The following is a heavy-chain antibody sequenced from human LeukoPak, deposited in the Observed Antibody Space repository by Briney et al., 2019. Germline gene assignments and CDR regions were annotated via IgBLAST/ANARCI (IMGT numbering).Heavy chain of an antibody. CDR3: ARHGGIAAAGLIWFDP. CDR2: INHSGST. CDR1: GGSFSGYY. D-gene: IGHD6-13*01. J-gene: IGHJ5*02. Sequence: SETLSLTCAVYGGSFSGYYWSWIRQPPGKGLEWIGEINHSGSTNYNPSLKSRVTISVDTSKNQFSLKLSSVTAADTAVYYCARHGGIAAAGLIWFDPWGQGTLVTVSS. V-gene: IGHV4-34*01.